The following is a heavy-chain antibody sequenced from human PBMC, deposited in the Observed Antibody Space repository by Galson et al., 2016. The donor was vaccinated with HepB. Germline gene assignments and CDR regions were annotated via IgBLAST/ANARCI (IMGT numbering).Heavy chain of an antibody. CDR2: IIPIFNTA. Sequence: SCKASGGTFSRYVITWVRQAPGQGLEYMGEIIPIFNTAHYAQKFQDRIRITADKTTGTAYMELNSLRFQDTAVYYCARFPRGGFGVPTPLWGQGTLVTVAS. D-gene: IGHD3-3*01. J-gene: IGHJ4*02. V-gene: IGHV1-69*06. CDR3: ARFPRGGFGVPTPL. CDR1: GGTFSRYV.